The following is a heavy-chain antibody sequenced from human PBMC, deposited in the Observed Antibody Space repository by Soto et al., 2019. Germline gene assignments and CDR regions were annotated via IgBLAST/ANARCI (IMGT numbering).Heavy chain of an antibody. D-gene: IGHD1-26*01. J-gene: IGHJ3*02. Sequence: QVQLVQSGAEVKKPGASVKVSCKASGYTFTGYYMHWVRQAPGQGLEWMGWINPNSGGTNYAQKFQGWVTMTRETSISTAYMEVSRLRSDDTAGYYCARGRQIIVGATTDAFDIWGQGTMVTVSS. CDR2: INPNSGGT. CDR1: GYTFTGYY. V-gene: IGHV1-2*04. CDR3: ARGRQIIVGATTDAFDI.